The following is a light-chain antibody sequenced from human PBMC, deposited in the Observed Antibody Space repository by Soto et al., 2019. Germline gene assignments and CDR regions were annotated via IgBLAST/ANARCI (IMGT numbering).Light chain of an antibody. J-gene: IGKJ1*01. CDR2: AAS. CDR3: QQYGSPHWT. Sequence: EKVMTQSPATLSVSPGESATLSCRASESVSYNLAWYHQKPGQAPRLLIYAASTRAAGIPDRFGGSGSGRDFNFTISRLEPEDFAVYYCQQYGSPHWTFGQGTKVDI. CDR1: ESVSYN. V-gene: IGKV3-20*01.